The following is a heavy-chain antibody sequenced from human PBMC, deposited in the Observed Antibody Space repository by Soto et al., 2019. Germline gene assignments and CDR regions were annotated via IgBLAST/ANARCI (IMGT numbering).Heavy chain of an antibody. CDR1: GFTFTSSA. Sequence: AASVKVSCKASGFTFTSSAVQWVRQARGQRLEWIGWIVVGSGNTNYAQKFQERVTITRDMSTSTAYMELSSLRSEDTAVYYCAAYQSRYCSGGSCYRWGQGTLVTVSS. D-gene: IGHD2-15*01. CDR3: AAYQSRYCSGGSCYR. CDR2: IVVGSGNT. J-gene: IGHJ5*02. V-gene: IGHV1-58*01.